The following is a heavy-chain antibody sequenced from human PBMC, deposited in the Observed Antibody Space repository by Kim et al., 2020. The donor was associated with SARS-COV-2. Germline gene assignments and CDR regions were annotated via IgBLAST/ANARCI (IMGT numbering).Heavy chain of an antibody. Sequence: SETLSLTCAVYGGSFSGYYWSWIRQPPGKGLEWIGEINHSGSTNYNPSLKSRVTISVDTSKNQFSLKLSSVTAADTAVYYCARGWEEHYYGSGSYYNTWGQGTLVTVSS. CDR2: INHSGST. J-gene: IGHJ5*02. CDR3: ARGWEEHYYGSGSYYNT. CDR1: GGSFSGYY. V-gene: IGHV4-34*01. D-gene: IGHD3-10*01.